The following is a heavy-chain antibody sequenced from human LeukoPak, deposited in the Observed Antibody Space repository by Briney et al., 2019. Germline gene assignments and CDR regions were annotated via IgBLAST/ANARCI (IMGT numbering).Heavy chain of an antibody. D-gene: IGHD1-26*01. CDR1: GGSISSDY. Sequence: SETLSLTCTVSGGSISSDYCTWIRQPPGKGLEWIGYISYSGSTNYNPSLKSRVTISVDTPKNQFALRLSSVTAADTAVYYCARGQVGATTLFDYWGQGILVTVSS. CDR3: ARGQVGATTLFDY. CDR2: ISYSGST. J-gene: IGHJ4*02. V-gene: IGHV4-59*01.